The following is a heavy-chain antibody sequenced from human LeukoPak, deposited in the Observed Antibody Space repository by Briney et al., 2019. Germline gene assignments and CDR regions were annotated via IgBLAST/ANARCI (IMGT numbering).Heavy chain of an antibody. V-gene: IGHV3-23*01. CDR1: GFTFSSYA. Sequence: GGSLRLSCAASGFTFSSYAMSWVRQAPGKGLEWVSAISGSGGSTYYADSVKGRFTIPRDNSKNTLYLQMNSLRAEDTAVYYCAKDHSGSYSPFDYWGQGTLVTVSS. J-gene: IGHJ4*02. CDR3: AKDHSGSYSPFDY. CDR2: ISGSGGST. D-gene: IGHD1-26*01.